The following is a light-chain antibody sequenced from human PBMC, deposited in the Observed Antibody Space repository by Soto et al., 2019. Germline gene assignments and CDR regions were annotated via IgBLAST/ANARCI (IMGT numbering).Light chain of an antibody. J-gene: IGKJ1*01. V-gene: IGKV4-1*01. CDR2: WAS. Sequence: IVMTKSPNSLSVSLGERAAIDCKSIQNILYSSNNKNYLAWYQQKPGQPPRLLFYWASTRESGVPDRFSGSGSGAHFTLTIYGLQPEDVAVYYCQHYYGSPWTFGQGTKVDIK. CDR3: QHYYGSPWT. CDR1: QNILYSSNNKNY.